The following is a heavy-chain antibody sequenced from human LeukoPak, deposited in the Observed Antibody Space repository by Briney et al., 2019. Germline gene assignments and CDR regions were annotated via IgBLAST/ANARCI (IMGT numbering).Heavy chain of an antibody. CDR3: AREAMITMVRGVIIDQVRYFDY. Sequence: SETLPLTCTVSGGSISSYYWSWIRQPPGKGLEWIGYIYYSGSTNYNPSLKSRVTISVDTSKNQFSLKLSSVTAADTAVYYCAREAMITMVRGVIIDQVRYFDYWGQGTLVTVSS. J-gene: IGHJ4*02. V-gene: IGHV4-59*01. CDR1: GGSISSYY. CDR2: IYYSGST. D-gene: IGHD3-10*01.